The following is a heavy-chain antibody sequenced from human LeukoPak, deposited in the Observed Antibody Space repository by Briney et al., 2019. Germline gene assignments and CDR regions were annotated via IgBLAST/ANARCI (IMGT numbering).Heavy chain of an antibody. V-gene: IGHV3-74*01. CDR1: GSPFSNFC. Sequence: TGGSLTLPWPPSGSPFSNFCWNGARQPPGKGLLWLSCINNDGDTTNYADSVKGRFTISRDNAKSTLYLQLSSLRAEDTAIYYCARAYTSGRDGYYFDYWGQGALVTVSS. CDR2: INNDGDTT. CDR3: ARAYTSGRDGYYFDY. J-gene: IGHJ4*02. D-gene: IGHD6-19*01.